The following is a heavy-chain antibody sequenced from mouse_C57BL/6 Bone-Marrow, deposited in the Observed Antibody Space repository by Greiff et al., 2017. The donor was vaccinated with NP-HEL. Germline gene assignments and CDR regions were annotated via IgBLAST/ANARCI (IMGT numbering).Heavy chain of an antibody. Sequence: EVQRVESGGGLVKPGGSLKLSCAASGFTFSSYAMSWVRQTPEKRLEWVATISDGGSYTYYPDNVKGRFTISRDNAKNNLYLQMSHLKSEDTAMYYCARAVVACDYWGQGTTLTVSS. J-gene: IGHJ2*01. D-gene: IGHD1-1*01. V-gene: IGHV5-4*01. CDR1: GFTFSSYA. CDR3: ARAVVACDY. CDR2: ISDGGSYT.